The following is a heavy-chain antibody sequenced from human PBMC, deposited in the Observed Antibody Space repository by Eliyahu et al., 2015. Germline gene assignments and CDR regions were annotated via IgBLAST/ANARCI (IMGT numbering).Heavy chain of an antibody. CDR3: ARLASLTTVDH. V-gene: IGHV3-48*03. Sequence: EVQLVESGGGLVQPGGSLRLSCAASGFTFTNYEMTWIRQPPGKGLEYFSYIGLRGSPTYYTDSVKGRFTISRDNANNSLYLHMSSLRAEDTAVYYCARLASLTTVDHWGQGTLVTVSS. CDR1: GFTFTNYE. J-gene: IGHJ4*02. CDR2: IGLRGSPT. D-gene: IGHD4-17*01.